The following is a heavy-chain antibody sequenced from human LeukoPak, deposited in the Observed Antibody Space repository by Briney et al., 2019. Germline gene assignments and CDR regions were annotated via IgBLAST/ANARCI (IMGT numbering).Heavy chain of an antibody. D-gene: IGHD3-22*01. CDR1: GLTFSNYW. Sequence: GSLRLSCAASGLTFSNYWMHWVRQAPGKGLVWVSGINSDGSSTSYADSVEGRFTISRDNAKNTLYLQMNSLRAEDTAVYYCAVDSSGYWAFDYWGQGTLVTVSS. CDR3: AVDSSGYWAFDY. CDR2: INSDGSST. J-gene: IGHJ4*02. V-gene: IGHV3-74*01.